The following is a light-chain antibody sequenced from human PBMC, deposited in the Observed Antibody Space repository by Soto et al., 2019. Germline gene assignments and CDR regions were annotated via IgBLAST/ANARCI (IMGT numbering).Light chain of an antibody. Sequence: ELVLTQSPATLSLSPGERATLSCRASQSVGSYLGWYQHKPGQAPRLLIYDASNRAPGIPARFSGSWSGTDFTLTISSLAPADFAVYYCQQRSNWPRGTFGQGTKLEIK. V-gene: IGKV3-11*01. J-gene: IGKJ2*01. CDR1: QSVGSY. CDR2: DAS. CDR3: QQRSNWPRGT.